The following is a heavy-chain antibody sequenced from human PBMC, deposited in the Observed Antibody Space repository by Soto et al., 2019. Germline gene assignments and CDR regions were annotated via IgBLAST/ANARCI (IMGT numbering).Heavy chain of an antibody. Sequence: PSETLSLTCTVSGASISNYYWGWIRQPPGKGLEYIGYIYYIGITNYNPSLKSRVTISADTSKNQLSLKMTSVNAADTAVYYCATVGKILGVVSSFDYWGQGTLVTVSS. CDR2: IYYIGIT. J-gene: IGHJ4*02. CDR3: ATVGKILGVVSSFDY. D-gene: IGHD3-3*01. V-gene: IGHV4-59*01. CDR1: GASISNYY.